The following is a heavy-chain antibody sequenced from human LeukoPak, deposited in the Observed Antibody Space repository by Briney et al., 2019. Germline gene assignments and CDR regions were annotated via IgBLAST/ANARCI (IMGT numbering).Heavy chain of an antibody. J-gene: IGHJ4*02. CDR2: ISSSSSYI. Sequence: PGGSLGLSCAASGFTFSSYSMNWVRQAPGKGLEWVSSISSSSSYIYYADSVKGRFTISRDNAKNSLYLQMNSLRAEDTAVYYCASAYVNYYDSSGYYLYWGQGTLVTVSS. CDR3: ASAYVNYYDSSGYYLY. D-gene: IGHD3-22*01. CDR1: GFTFSSYS. V-gene: IGHV3-21*01.